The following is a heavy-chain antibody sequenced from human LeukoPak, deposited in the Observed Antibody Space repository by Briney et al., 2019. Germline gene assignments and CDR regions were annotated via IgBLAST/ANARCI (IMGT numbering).Heavy chain of an antibody. CDR2: IYPGDSDI. Sequence: GASLQISCKGSGYSFTSYWIGWGRQLPGKGLELMGIIYPGDSDIRYSPSFQGQVTISADKSINTAYLQWSSLKASDTAIYYCVRRDITSRYVVWFDPWGQGTPVPVSS. J-gene: IGHJ5*02. CDR1: GYSFTSYW. CDR3: VRRDITSRYVVWFDP. D-gene: IGHD2-2*01. V-gene: IGHV5-51*01.